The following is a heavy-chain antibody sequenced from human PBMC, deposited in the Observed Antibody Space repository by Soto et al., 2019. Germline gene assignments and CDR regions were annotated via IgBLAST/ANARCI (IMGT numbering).Heavy chain of an antibody. CDR1: GFSLNTSKVC. CDR2: IDWDDNK. CDR3: ARLRGDFATFDY. V-gene: IGHV2-70*11. J-gene: IGHJ4*02. Sequence: CGPTLVNPTQTLTLTCTFSGFSLNTSKVCVSWVRQPPGKALEWLARIDWDDNKYYSTSLKTRLTISKDTSKNQVLLTMTNMDPVDTATSSCARLRGDFATFDYWGQGTLVTVSS. D-gene: IGHD4-17*01.